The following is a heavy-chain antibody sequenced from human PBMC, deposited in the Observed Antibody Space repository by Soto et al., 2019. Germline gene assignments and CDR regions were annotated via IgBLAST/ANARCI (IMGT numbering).Heavy chain of an antibody. J-gene: IGHJ5*02. CDR3: ARDYFPVIAARDNWFDP. CDR2: ISAYNGNT. Sequence: QVQLVQSGAEVKKPGASVKVSCKASGYTFTSYSISWVRQAPGQGLEWMGWISAYNGNTNYAQKLQGRVTMTTDTSTSTAYMELRSVRSDDTAVDYCARDYFPVIAARDNWFDPWGQGTLVTLSS. D-gene: IGHD6-6*01. V-gene: IGHV1-18*01. CDR1: GYTFTSYS.